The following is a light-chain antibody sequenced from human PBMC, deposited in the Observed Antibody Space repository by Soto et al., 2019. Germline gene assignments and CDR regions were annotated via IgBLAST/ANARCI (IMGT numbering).Light chain of an antibody. Sequence: VITQSPATLSMSPGERATLSCRASQSLNRDLAWYQQKPGQSPRLLIFGASIRATGIPDRFSGSGSGTDFTLTISRLEPEDSAVYHCQQYGSSPTTFGQGTKVDIK. J-gene: IGKJ1*01. CDR2: GAS. CDR1: QSLNRD. CDR3: QQYGSSPTT. V-gene: IGKV3-20*01.